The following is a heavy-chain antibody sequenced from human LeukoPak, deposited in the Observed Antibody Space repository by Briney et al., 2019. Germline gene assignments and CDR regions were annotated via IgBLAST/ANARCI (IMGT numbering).Heavy chain of an antibody. D-gene: IGHD3-22*01. V-gene: IGHV4-38-2*02. CDR1: GGSFSGYY. CDR2: IYHSGST. J-gene: IGHJ3*02. CDR3: ARDLDYYDSSGYYYNSAFDI. Sequence: TSETLSLTCAVYGGSFSGYYWGWIRQPPGKGLEWIGSIYHSGSTYYNPSLKSRVTISVDTSKNQFSLKLSSVTAADTAVYYCARDLDYYDSSGYYYNSAFDIWGQGTMVTVSS.